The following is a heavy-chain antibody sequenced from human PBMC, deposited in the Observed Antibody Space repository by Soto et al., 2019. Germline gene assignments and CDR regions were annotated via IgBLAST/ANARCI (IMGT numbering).Heavy chain of an antibody. J-gene: IGHJ4*02. Sequence: QFQLVQSGAEVKKPGASVKVSCKASGYTFTSYGITWVRQAPGQGLEWMGWISAYNGNTNDAQKLQGRVTMTTDTSTSTAYMELRSLRSDATAVYYCARAPIDFWSGRHDYWGQGTLVTVSS. CDR3: ARAPIDFWSGRHDY. CDR2: ISAYNGNT. CDR1: GYTFTSYG. D-gene: IGHD3-3*01. V-gene: IGHV1-18*01.